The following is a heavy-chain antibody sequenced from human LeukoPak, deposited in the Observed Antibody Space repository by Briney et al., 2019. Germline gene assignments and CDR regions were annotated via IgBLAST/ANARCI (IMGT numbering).Heavy chain of an antibody. CDR1: GGSISSYY. CDR2: IYYSGST. V-gene: IGHV4-59*08. D-gene: IGHD2-15*01. Sequence: SETLSLTCTVSGGSISSYYWSWIRQPPGKGLEWVGYIYYSGSTNYNPSLKSRVTISVDTSKNQFSLKLSSVTAADTAVYYCARRLRDRFDYWGQGTLVTVSS. J-gene: IGHJ4*02. CDR3: ARRLRDRFDY.